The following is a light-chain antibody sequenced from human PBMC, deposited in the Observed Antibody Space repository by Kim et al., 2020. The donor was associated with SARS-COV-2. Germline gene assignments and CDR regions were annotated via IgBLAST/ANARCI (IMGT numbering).Light chain of an antibody. CDR1: QSVSSNY. CDR3: QQYGSSPPFT. V-gene: IGKV3-20*01. Sequence: ENVLTQSPGSLSLSPGERATLSCRASQSVSSNYLAWYQQKPGQAPRLLIYAATSRATGIPDRFSGSGSGTDFSLSISRLEPEDFAVYYCQQYGSSPPFTFGPGTKVDIK. CDR2: AAT. J-gene: IGKJ3*01.